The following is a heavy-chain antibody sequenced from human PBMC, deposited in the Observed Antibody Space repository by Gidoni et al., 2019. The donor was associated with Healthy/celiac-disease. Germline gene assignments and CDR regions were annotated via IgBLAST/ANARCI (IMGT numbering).Heavy chain of an antibody. CDR3: TREGYSSSWYDDY. Sequence: ELQLVESGGGLVRPGRSLSLSCTASGFTFGDYAMSWFRQAPGKGLEWVGFIRSKAYGGTTEYAASVKGRFTISRDDSKSIAYLQMNSLKTEDTAVYYCTREGYSSSWYDDYWGQGTLVTVSS. J-gene: IGHJ4*02. CDR2: IRSKAYGGTT. CDR1: GFTFGDYA. V-gene: IGHV3-49*05. D-gene: IGHD6-13*01.